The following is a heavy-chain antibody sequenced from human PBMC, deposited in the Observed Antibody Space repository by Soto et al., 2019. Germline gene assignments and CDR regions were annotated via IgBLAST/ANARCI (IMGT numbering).Heavy chain of an antibody. CDR1: GFTFNRYG. CDR3: ARGVDYFDY. J-gene: IGHJ4*02. V-gene: IGHV3-33*01. Sequence: QVQLVESGGGVVQPGRSLRLSCAASGFTFNRYGMHWVRQAPGKGLEWVAVIWYDGSSEYYADSVEGRFTISRDNSRNTLFLKMNNLSAEETAVYYCARGVDYFDYWGQGTLVTVSS. CDR2: IWYDGSSE.